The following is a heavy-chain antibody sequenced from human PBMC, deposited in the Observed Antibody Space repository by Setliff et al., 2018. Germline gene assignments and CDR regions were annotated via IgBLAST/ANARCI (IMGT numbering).Heavy chain of an antibody. V-gene: IGHV1-2*06. D-gene: IGHD3-22*01. CDR3: ARDLDYQYYYETSGRDAFDI. CDR2: INPNSGGT. Sequence: ASVKVSCKASGYSFSGYYTHWVRQAPGQGLEWMGRINPNSGGTNYAQKFQGRVTMTRDTSTSTAYMELRSLRSDDTAVYYCARDLDYQYYYETSGRDAFDIWGLGTMVTVSS. CDR1: GYSFSGYY. J-gene: IGHJ3*02.